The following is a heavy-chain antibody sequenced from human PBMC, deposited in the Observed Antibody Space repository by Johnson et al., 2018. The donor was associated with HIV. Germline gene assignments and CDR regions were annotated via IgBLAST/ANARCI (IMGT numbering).Heavy chain of an antibody. Sequence: VQLVESGGGLVQPGRSLRLSCAASGFTFDDYAMHWVRQAPGKGLEWVSGISWNSGSIGYADSVKGRFTISRDNAKNSLYLQMNSLRAEDTAVYYCARGGSIAARREAFDIWGQGTMVTVSS. CDR3: ARGGSIAARREAFDI. CDR1: GFTFDDYA. D-gene: IGHD6-6*01. CDR2: ISWNSGSI. V-gene: IGHV3-9*01. J-gene: IGHJ3*02.